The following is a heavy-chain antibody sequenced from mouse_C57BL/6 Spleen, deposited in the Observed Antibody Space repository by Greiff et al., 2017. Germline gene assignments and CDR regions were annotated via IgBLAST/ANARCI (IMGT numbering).Heavy chain of an antibody. J-gene: IGHJ2*01. CDR1: GFTFSSYG. V-gene: IGHV5-6*01. CDR3: ARRWDEFDY. CDR2: ISSGGSYT. Sequence: EVQLVESGGDLVKPGGSLKLSCAASGFTFSSYGMSWVRQTPDKRLEWVATISSGGSYTYYPDSVKGRFTISRDNAKNTLYLQMSSLKSDDTAMYYCARRWDEFDYWGQGTTLTVSS. D-gene: IGHD1-1*02.